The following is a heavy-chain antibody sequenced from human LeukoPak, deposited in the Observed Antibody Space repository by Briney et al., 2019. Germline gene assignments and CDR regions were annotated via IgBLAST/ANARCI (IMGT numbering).Heavy chain of an antibody. CDR3: ARHDYGATRDY. CDR1: GASISSYY. D-gene: IGHD4-17*01. Sequence: PSETLSPTCTVSGASISSYYWSWIRQPPGKGLQWIGYIHYSGSTNYNPSLKSRVTISVDTSKNQFSLKLSSVTAADTAVYYCARHDYGATRDYWGQGTLVTVSS. J-gene: IGHJ4*02. V-gene: IGHV4-59*01. CDR2: IHYSGST.